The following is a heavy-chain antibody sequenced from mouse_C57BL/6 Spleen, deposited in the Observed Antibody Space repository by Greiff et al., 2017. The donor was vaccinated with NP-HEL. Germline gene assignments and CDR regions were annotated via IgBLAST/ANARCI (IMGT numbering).Heavy chain of an antibody. D-gene: IGHD2-4*01. CDR2: IWRGGST. V-gene: IGHV2-5*01. Sequence: QVQLKESGPGLVQPSQSLSITCTVSGFSLTSYGVHWVRQSPGKGLEWLGVIWRGGSTDYNAAFMSRLSITKDNSKSQVFFKMNSLQADDTAIYYCAKKGYDYDRDAMDYWGQGTSVTVSS. CDR3: AKKGYDYDRDAMDY. CDR1: GFSLTSYG. J-gene: IGHJ4*01.